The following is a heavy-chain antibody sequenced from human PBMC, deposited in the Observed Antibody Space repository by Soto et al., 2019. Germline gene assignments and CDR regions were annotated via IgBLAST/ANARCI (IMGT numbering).Heavy chain of an antibody. V-gene: IGHV3-13*05. Sequence: PGGPLRLSCTASGFTFSSYDMHWVRQATGKSLEWVSVIGSTGDPYYPGSVKGRFTISRENAKNSLYLQMNSLGAGDTAVYYCARGILSGGGGYKYYYYGMDVWGQGTTVTVSS. CDR1: GFTFSSYD. J-gene: IGHJ6*02. D-gene: IGHD3-16*01. CDR3: ARGILSGGGGYKYYYYGMDV. CDR2: IGSTGDP.